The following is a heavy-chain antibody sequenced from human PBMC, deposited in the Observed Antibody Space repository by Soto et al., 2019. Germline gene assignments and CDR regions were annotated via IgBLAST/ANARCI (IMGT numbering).Heavy chain of an antibody. CDR2: IIPIFGIA. CDR3: ARVGYGGNGNFDY. J-gene: IGHJ4*02. D-gene: IGHD2-15*01. Sequence: SVKVSCKASGGTFSSYAISWVRQAPGQGLEWMGGIIPIFGIANYAQKFQGRVTITADESTSTAYMELSSLRSEDTAVYYCARVGYGGNGNFDYWGQGTLVTVSS. V-gene: IGHV1-69*13. CDR1: GGTFSSYA.